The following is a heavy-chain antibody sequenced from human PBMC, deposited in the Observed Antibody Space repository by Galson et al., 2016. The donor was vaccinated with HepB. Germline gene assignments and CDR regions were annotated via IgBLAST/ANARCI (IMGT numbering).Heavy chain of an antibody. V-gene: IGHV4-39*01. CDR2: TYYSGTT. J-gene: IGHJ3*01. D-gene: IGHD3/OR15-3a*01. CDR1: GGSISSSSYY. Sequence: SETLSLTCTVSGGSISSSSYYWGWIRQPPGKGLEWIGSTYYSGTTYYNPSLQSRVTISVDTSNNQFHLKLSSVTAADTAVYICARQQRDGLVNFWGQGTMVAISS. CDR3: ARQQRDGLVNF.